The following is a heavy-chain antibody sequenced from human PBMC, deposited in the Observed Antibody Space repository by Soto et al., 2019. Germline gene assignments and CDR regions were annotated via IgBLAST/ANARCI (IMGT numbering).Heavy chain of an antibody. Sequence: WETLSLTCAVSGYSISSGYYWGWIRQPPGKELEWIGSIYHSGSTYYNPSLKSRVTISVDTSKNQFSLKLSSVTAADTAVYYCASDPGGFGVVTGFDYWGQGTLVTVSS. CDR2: IYHSGST. CDR3: ASDPGGFGVVTGFDY. D-gene: IGHD3-3*01. CDR1: GYSISSGYY. J-gene: IGHJ4*02. V-gene: IGHV4-38-2*01.